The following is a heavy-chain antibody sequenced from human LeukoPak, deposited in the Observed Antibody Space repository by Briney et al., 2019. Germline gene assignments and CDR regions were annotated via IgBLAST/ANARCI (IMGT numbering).Heavy chain of an antibody. D-gene: IGHD1-26*01. CDR2: ISWNSGSI. CDR3: AKDKAYSGSYGIDY. V-gene: IGHV3-9*01. J-gene: IGHJ4*02. Sequence: PGGSLRLSCAASGFTFDDYAMHWVRQAPGKGLEWVSGISWNSGSIGYADSVKGRFTISRDNAKNSLYLQMNSLRAEDTALYYCAKDKAYSGSYGIDYWGQGTLVTVSS. CDR1: GFTFDDYA.